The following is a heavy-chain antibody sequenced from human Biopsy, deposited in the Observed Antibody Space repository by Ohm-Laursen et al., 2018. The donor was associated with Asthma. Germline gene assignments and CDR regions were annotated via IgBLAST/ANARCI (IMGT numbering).Heavy chain of an antibody. CDR1: GFSFGDYF. J-gene: IGHJ6*02. CDR3: ARALESNSWGPFHADPFDL. V-gene: IGHV3-11*01. D-gene: IGHD3-16*01. Sequence: SLRLSCAAPGFSFGDYFMTWVRQAPGKGLEWVASISSSGSTKYPSESVLGRCTISRDNTQKSMTLELRSLRVRDTAIYYCARALESNSWGPFHADPFDLWGQGTPVAVSS. CDR2: ISSSGSTK.